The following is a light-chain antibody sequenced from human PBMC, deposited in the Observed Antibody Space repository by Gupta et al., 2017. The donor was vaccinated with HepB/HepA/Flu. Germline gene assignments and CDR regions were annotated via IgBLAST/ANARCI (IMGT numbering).Light chain of an antibody. CDR3: QQSFSTPWT. CDR2: ATS. V-gene: IGKV1-39*01. J-gene: IGKJ1*01. Sequence: DIHMTQSPSSLSASVGDRITITCRASQSISRSLNWYRQKPGKAPELLINATSNLQTRVPPTFSGRGSGTEFTLTITSLQSEDFATYFCQQSFSTPWTFGQGTKVEIK. CDR1: QSISRS.